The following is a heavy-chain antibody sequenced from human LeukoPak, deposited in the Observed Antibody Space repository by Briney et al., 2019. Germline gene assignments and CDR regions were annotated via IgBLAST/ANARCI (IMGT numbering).Heavy chain of an antibody. D-gene: IGHD1-7*01. CDR3: ARLITGTTTAFDI. J-gene: IGHJ3*02. CDR1: GGSISGYY. V-gene: IGHV4-4*07. CDR2: VYTSGST. Sequence: PSETLSLTCTVSGGSISGYYRSWIRQPAGKGLEWVGRVYTSGSTHYNPSLKSRVTMSVDTSKNQLSLKLSSVTAADTAVYYCARLITGTTTAFDIWGQGTMVTVSS.